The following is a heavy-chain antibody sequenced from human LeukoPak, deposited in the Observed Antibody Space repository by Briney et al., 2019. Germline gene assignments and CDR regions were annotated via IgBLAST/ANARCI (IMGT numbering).Heavy chain of an antibody. J-gene: IGHJ6*03. CDR1: GFTFSSYG. CDR3: ARDARRDFWSGYSAGYMDV. V-gene: IGHV3-30*03. Sequence: PGRSLRLSCAASGFTFSSYGMHWVRQAPGKGLEWVAVISYDGSNKYYADSVKGRFTISRDNSKNTLYLQMNSLRAEDTAVYYCARDARRDFWSGYSAGYMDVWGKGITVTVSS. D-gene: IGHD3-3*01. CDR2: ISYDGSNK.